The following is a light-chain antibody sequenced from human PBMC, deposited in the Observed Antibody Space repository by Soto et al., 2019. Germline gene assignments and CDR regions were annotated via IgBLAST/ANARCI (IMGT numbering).Light chain of an antibody. CDR1: QSVSSY. CDR2: DAS. V-gene: IGKV3-11*01. Sequence: EIVLTQSPATLSLSPGERATLSCRASQSVSSYLAWYQQKPGQAHRLLIYDASNSATGIPARVSGSGSGTDFTLTISSLEPEDFAVYYCQQRSNWPLITFGQGTRLEIK. J-gene: IGKJ5*01. CDR3: QQRSNWPLIT.